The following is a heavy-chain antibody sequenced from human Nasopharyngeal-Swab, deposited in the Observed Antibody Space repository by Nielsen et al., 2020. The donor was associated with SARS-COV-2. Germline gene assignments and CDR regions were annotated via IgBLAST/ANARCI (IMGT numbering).Heavy chain of an antibody. D-gene: IGHD6-13*01. Sequence: GGSLRLSCAASGFTFSSYGMHWVRQAPGKGLEWVAVIWYDGSNKYYADSVKGRFTISRDNSKNTLYLQMNSLRAEDTAVYYCARSVGYSSSWYFGGWFDPWGQGTLVTVSS. CDR1: GFTFSSYG. J-gene: IGHJ5*02. CDR3: ARSVGYSSSWYFGGWFDP. CDR2: IWYDGSNK. V-gene: IGHV3-33*01.